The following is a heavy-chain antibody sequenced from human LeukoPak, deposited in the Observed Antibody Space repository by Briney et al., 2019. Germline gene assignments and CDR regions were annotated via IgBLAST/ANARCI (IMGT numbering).Heavy chain of an antibody. V-gene: IGHV1-18*01. J-gene: IGHJ4*02. CDR2: ISAYNGNT. CDR1: GYTFTSYG. D-gene: IGHD5-24*01. Sequence: ASVKVSCKASGYTFTSYGISWVRQAPGQGLEWMGWISAYNGNTNYAQKLQGRVTMTTDTSTSTAYMELRSLRSDDTAVYHCARDLIWRGDGYLRANFDYWGQGTLVTVSS. CDR3: ARDLIWRGDGYLRANFDY.